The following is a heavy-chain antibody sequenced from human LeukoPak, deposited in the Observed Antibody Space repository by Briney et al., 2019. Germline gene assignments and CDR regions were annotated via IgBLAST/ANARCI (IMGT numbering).Heavy chain of an antibody. J-gene: IGHJ4*02. D-gene: IGHD3-22*01. CDR2: IYYSGST. CDR3: ARLLYDRSGYYYFDY. CDR1: GGSISSSSSY. V-gene: IGHV4-39*01. Sequence: SETLSLTCTVSGGSISSSSSYWVWIRQPPGKGLEWIGTIYYSGSTYYNPSLKSRVTISVDTSKNQVSLKLRSVTAADTAVYYCARLLYDRSGYYYFDYWGQGTLVTVSS.